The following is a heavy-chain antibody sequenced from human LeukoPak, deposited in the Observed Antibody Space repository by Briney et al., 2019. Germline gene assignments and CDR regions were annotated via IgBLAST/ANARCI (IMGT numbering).Heavy chain of an antibody. J-gene: IGHJ4*02. Sequence: GRSLGLSCAASGFTFDDYAMHWVRQAPGKGLEWVSGISWNSGSIGYADSVKGRFTISRDNAKNSLYLQMNSLRAEDTALYYCAKFGGSDWGQGTLVTVSS. V-gene: IGHV3-9*01. CDR3: AKFGGSD. CDR1: GFTFDDYA. D-gene: IGHD3-10*01. CDR2: ISWNSGSI.